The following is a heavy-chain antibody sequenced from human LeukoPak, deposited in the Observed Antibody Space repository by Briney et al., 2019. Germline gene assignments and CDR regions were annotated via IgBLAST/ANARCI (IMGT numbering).Heavy chain of an antibody. J-gene: IGHJ3*02. CDR2: ISSSSTYI. CDR3: ARGFGGGTFDI. D-gene: IGHD3-10*01. V-gene: IGHV3-21*01. CDR1: GFTFNSYS. Sequence: GGSLRLSCAASGFTFNSYSMNWFRQAPGKGLEWGSSISSSSTYIFYADSVKGRFTISRDNAKNSLYLQMNSLRAEDTAVYYCARGFGGGTFDIWGQGTMVTVSS.